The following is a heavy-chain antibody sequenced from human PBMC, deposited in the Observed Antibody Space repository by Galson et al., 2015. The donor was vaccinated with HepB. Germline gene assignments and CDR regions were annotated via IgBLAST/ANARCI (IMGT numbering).Heavy chain of an antibody. V-gene: IGHV3-23*01. CDR1: GFTFSSYA. CDR2: ISGSGGGA. Sequence: SLRLSCAASGFTFSSYAMSWVRQAPGKGLEWVSTISGSGGGAYYADSVKGRFTISRDNSKNTVSLQMNSLRAEDTAVYYCAQGGYCTSTTCYHYFDSWGQG. D-gene: IGHD2-2*01. J-gene: IGHJ4*02. CDR3: AQGGYCTSTTCYHYFDS.